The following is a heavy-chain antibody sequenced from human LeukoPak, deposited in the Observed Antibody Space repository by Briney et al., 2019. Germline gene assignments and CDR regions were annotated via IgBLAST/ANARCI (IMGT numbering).Heavy chain of an antibody. Sequence: PSETLSLTCTVSGGSISSGDYYWSWIRQPPGKGLEWIGYIYYSGSTYYNPSLKSRVTISVDTSKNQFSLKLSSVTAADTAVYYCARPRNDYYDSSGYIDYWGQGTLVTVSS. CDR1: GGSISSGDYY. J-gene: IGHJ4*02. CDR3: ARPRNDYYDSSGYIDY. V-gene: IGHV4-30-4*08. CDR2: IYYSGST. D-gene: IGHD3-22*01.